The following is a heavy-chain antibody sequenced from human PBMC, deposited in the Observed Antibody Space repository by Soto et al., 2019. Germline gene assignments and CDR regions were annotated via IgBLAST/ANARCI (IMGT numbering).Heavy chain of an antibody. CDR3: THRGYSGYTLYYFDY. Sequence: EVQLVESGGGLVKPGGSLRLSCAASGFTFSNAWMSWVRQAPGNGLEWVGRIKSKTDGGTTDYAAPVKGRFTISRDDSKNTLYLQMNSLKTEDTAVYYCTHRGYSGYTLYYFDYWGQGTLVTVSS. J-gene: IGHJ4*02. V-gene: IGHV3-15*01. CDR1: GFTFSNAW. CDR2: IKSKTDGGTT. D-gene: IGHD5-12*01.